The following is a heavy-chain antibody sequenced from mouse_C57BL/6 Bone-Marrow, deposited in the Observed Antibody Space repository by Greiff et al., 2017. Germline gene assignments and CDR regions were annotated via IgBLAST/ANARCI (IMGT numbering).Heavy chain of an antibody. CDR3: AGGLRRERAWFAY. D-gene: IGHD2-4*01. V-gene: IGHV1-55*01. J-gene: IGHJ3*01. CDR1: GYTFTSYW. CDR2: IYPGSGST. Sequence: QVQLQQPGAELVKPGASVKMSCKASGYTFTSYWITWVKQRPGQGLEWIGDIYPGSGSTNYNEKFKSKATLTVDTSSSTAYMQRSSLTSEDSAVDYCAGGLRRERAWFAYWGQGTLVTVSA.